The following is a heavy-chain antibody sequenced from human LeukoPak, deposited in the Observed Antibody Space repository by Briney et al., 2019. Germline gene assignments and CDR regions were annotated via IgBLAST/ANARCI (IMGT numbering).Heavy chain of an antibody. Sequence: GSLRLSCAASGFTFSSYWMSWVRQAPGKGLEWVANIKQDGSEKYYVDSVKGRFTISRDNSKNTLYLQMNSLRAEDTAVYYCARKYYYDSSGYYRPYYFDYWGQGTLVTVSS. V-gene: IGHV3-7*03. CDR2: IKQDGSEK. J-gene: IGHJ4*02. CDR1: GFTFSSYW. CDR3: ARKYYYDSSGYYRPYYFDY. D-gene: IGHD3-22*01.